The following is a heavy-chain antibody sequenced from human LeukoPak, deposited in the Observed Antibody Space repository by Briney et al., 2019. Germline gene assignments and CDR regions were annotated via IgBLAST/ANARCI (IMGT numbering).Heavy chain of an antibody. D-gene: IGHD3-3*01. CDR2: INPNSGGT. CDR3: ARDSNWSGYLEDNWFDP. CDR1: GYTFTGYY. Sequence: ASVKVSCKASGYTFTGYYMHWVRQAPGQGLEWMGWINPNSGGTNYAQKLQGRVTMTTDTSTSTAYMELRSLRSDDTAVYYCARDSNWSGYLEDNWFDPWGQGTLVTVSS. V-gene: IGHV1-2*02. J-gene: IGHJ5*02.